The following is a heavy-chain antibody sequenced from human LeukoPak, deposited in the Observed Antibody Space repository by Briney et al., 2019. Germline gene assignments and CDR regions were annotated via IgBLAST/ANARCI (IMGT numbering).Heavy chain of an antibody. Sequence: SETLSLTCAVSGYSISTAYYWGWIRPTPGKGPEWIGSLSHGGTTYYKSPLNSRHTISLDTSNNQFPLRLSSVTAADTAVYYCARFNIVRDLATDNWVDPWGQGTRVTVSS. D-gene: IGHD3-10*01. CDR3: ARFNIVRDLATDNWVDP. J-gene: IGHJ5*02. CDR1: GYSISTAYY. CDR2: LSHGGTT. V-gene: IGHV4-38-2*01.